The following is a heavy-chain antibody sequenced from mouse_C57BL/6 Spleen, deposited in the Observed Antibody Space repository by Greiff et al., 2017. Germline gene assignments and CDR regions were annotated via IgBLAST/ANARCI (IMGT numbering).Heavy chain of an antibody. Sequence: EVQLQQSGPELVKPGASVKISCKASGYTFTDYYINWVKQSHGKSLEWIGDINPNNGGTSYNQKFKGKATLTVDKSSSTAYMELRSLTSEDSAVYYCAGGGTPFDYWGQGTTLTVSS. J-gene: IGHJ2*01. V-gene: IGHV1-26*01. CDR2: INPNNGGT. CDR3: AGGGTPFDY. CDR1: GYTFTDYY.